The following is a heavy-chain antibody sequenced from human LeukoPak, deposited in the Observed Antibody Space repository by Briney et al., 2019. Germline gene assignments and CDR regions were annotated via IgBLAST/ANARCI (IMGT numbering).Heavy chain of an antibody. CDR1: GFTFSDYY. CDR3: ARRVYSGYDHFDY. V-gene: IGHV3-11*04. Sequence: PGGSLRLSCAASGFTFSDYYMSWIRQAPGKGLEWVSYISSSGSTICYADSVKGRFTISRDNAKNSLYLQMNSLRAEDTAVYYCARRVYSGYDHFDYWGQGTLVTVSS. D-gene: IGHD5-12*01. J-gene: IGHJ4*02. CDR2: ISSSGSTI.